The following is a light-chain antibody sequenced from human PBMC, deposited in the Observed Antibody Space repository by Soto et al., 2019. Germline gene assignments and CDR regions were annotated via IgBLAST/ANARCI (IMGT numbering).Light chain of an antibody. J-gene: IGKJ3*01. CDR1: RSISNY. Sequence: DIQMTQSPSSLSASVGDAVSLTCRASRSISNYLDWYQQKPGRAPKLLISGASSLQRGVPSRFSGSGSGTTFTLTITSLQPDDFAIYFCQQSYNAPYTVGPGTKVDSK. CDR2: GAS. CDR3: QQSYNAPYT. V-gene: IGKV1-39*01.